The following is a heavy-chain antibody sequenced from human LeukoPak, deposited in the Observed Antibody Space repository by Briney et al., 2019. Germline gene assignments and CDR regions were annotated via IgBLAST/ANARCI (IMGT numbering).Heavy chain of an antibody. J-gene: IGHJ4*02. CDR3: ARDRTKPGSLNY. Sequence: SETLSLTCTVSGGSISSYYWSWIRQPPGKGLEWIGYVYYSGSTNYNPSLKSRVTISVDTSKNQFSLKLSSVTAADTAVYYCARDRTKPGSLNYWGQGTLVTVSS. D-gene: IGHD3-10*01. V-gene: IGHV4-59*01. CDR1: GGSISSYY. CDR2: VYYSGST.